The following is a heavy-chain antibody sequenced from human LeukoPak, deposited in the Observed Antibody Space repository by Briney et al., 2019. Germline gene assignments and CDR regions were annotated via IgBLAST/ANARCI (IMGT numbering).Heavy chain of an antibody. CDR2: MNPNSANT. CDR3: ARAESWTGTTDYYYMDV. J-gene: IGHJ6*03. Sequence: GATVKVSCKASGYTFTNYDINWVRQATGQGLEGMGWMNPNSANTGYAQKLQGRVTMTRNHSISTAYMELSSLRSEDTAVYYCARAESWTGTTDYYYMDVWGNGTTVTVSS. V-gene: IGHV1-8*01. CDR1: GYTFTNYD. D-gene: IGHD1-1*01.